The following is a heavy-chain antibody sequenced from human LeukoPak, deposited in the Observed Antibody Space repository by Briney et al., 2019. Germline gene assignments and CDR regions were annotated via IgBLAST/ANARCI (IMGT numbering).Heavy chain of an antibody. CDR2: IRSKARSYAT. V-gene: IGHV3-73*01. CDR3: TQGYSSG. J-gene: IGHJ4*02. Sequence: GGSLKLSCAASGFTFSGSTMHWVRQASGKGLEWVGRIRSKARSYATAYAASVKGRFTISRDDSKSTAYLQMNSLKTEDTAMYYCTQGYSSGWGQGTLVTISS. D-gene: IGHD6-19*01. CDR1: GFTFSGST.